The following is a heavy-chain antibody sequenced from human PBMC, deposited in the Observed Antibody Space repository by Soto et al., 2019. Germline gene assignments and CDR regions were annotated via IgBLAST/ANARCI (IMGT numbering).Heavy chain of an antibody. Sequence: QVQLVQSGAEVKRPGSSVKVSCKASGDTFNFYSINWVRPAPGLGLEWMGRVNPIVSMSNNAQKFPGRVTMTADRSKSIAYMERSSVRSEDTAIYYCASSYGSGYRAFDYWGQGALVPVSS. J-gene: IGHJ4*02. D-gene: IGHD3-10*01. V-gene: IGHV1-69*02. CDR1: GDTFNFYS. CDR2: VNPIVSMS. CDR3: ASSYGSGYRAFDY.